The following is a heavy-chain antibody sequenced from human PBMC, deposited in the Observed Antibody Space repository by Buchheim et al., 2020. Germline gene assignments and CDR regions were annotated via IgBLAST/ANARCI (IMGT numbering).Heavy chain of an antibody. CDR3: ARGKVVVAATPSDHYFDY. J-gene: IGHJ4*02. Sequence: QVQLQQWGAGLLKPSETLSLTCAVYGVSFSDYYWSWIRQPPGKGLECIGEINHSGSTNYNPSLKSRVTISVDTSKNQFSLKLNSVTAADTAVYYCARGKVVVAATPSDHYFDYWGQGTL. V-gene: IGHV4-34*01. D-gene: IGHD2-15*01. CDR1: GVSFSDYY. CDR2: INHSGST.